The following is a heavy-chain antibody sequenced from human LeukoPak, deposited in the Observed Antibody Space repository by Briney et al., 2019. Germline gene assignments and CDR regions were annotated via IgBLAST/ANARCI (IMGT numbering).Heavy chain of an antibody. CDR2: ISSSTSDM. CDR1: GFTIADYT. D-gene: IGHD2/OR15-2a*01. CDR3: ARITSTSYYFHFMDV. Sequence: PGGSLRLSCAASGFTIADYTINWVRQAPGKGLEWVSYISSSTSDMYYADSVKGRFTIFRDNAKNSLFLEMNGLRAEDTAVYYCARITSTSYYFHFMDVWGKGTTVIVSS. V-gene: IGHV3-21*06. J-gene: IGHJ6*03.